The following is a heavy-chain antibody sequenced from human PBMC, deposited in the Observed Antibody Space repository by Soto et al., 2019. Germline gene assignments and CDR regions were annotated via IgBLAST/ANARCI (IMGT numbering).Heavy chain of an antibody. Sequence: EVQLLESGGGLVQPGGSLRLSCEASGFTFNTNSMAWVRQAPGKGLAWISGLSGGGANTFYADSVRGRFTISVDHSRNTVYLQMNSLRVEDTAVYYCARWDGYGDEWGQGTLVTVSS. CDR1: GFTFNTNS. J-gene: IGHJ4*02. CDR2: LSGGGANT. CDR3: ARWDGYGDE. V-gene: IGHV3-23*01. D-gene: IGHD5-12*01.